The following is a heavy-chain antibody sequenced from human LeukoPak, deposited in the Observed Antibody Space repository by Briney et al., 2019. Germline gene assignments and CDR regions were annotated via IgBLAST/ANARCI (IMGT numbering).Heavy chain of an antibody. CDR3: VRLFGGRGVIRHFDC. V-gene: IGHV3-53*01. Sequence: GGSLRLSCAASGFSVSNNYMSWVRQAPGKGLEWVLVIYSDGSTFYADSVQGRFTISRDNSKNTLYLQMDSLTTEDTAVYYCVRLFGGRGVIRHFDCWGQGTLVTVSS. D-gene: IGHD3-10*01. CDR1: GFSVSNNY. CDR2: IYSDGST. J-gene: IGHJ4*02.